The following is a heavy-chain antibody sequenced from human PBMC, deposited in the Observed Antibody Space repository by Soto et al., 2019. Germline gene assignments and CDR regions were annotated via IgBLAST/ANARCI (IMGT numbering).Heavy chain of an antibody. V-gene: IGHV3-33*06. CDR3: AKPYSTVPNYYHGMDV. CDR1: GFTFSSYG. Sequence: QVQLVESGGGVVQPGRSLRLSCAASGFTFSSYGMHWVRQAPGKGLEGVAVIWFDGSNKYFADSVKGRFTISRDNSKNTLYLQMNSLRANDTAVYYCAKPYSTVPNYYHGMDVWGQGTTVTVSS. D-gene: IGHD4-17*01. J-gene: IGHJ6*02. CDR2: IWFDGSNK.